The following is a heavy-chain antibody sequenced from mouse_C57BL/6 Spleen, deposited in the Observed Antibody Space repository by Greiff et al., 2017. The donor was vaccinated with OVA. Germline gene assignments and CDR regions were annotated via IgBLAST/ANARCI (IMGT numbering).Heavy chain of an antibody. Sequence: EVQLQQSGPELVKPGASVKISCKASGYSFTGYYMHWVKQSSETSLEWIGEINPSTGGTSYNQKFKGKATLTVDKSSSTVYMQLKSLTSEDSAVYYCARGSGYFDVWGTGTTVTVSS. CDR1: GYSFTGYY. J-gene: IGHJ1*03. CDR3: ARGSGYFDV. CDR2: INPSTGGT. V-gene: IGHV1-43*01.